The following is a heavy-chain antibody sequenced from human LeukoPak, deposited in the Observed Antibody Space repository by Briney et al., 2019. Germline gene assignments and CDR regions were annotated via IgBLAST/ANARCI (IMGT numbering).Heavy chain of an antibody. Sequence: PSQTLSLTCTVSGVSISSGGYYWSWIRQAPGKGLEWIGYVYHSGNTHYNPSLKSRVTISVDGSRNQFSLKLSSVIAADTAVYYCARARTYYSSGFHFDSWGQGTLVAVSS. CDR2: VYHSGNT. CDR1: GVSISSGGYY. V-gene: IGHV4-30-2*01. CDR3: ARARTYYSSGFHFDS. J-gene: IGHJ4*02. D-gene: IGHD6-19*01.